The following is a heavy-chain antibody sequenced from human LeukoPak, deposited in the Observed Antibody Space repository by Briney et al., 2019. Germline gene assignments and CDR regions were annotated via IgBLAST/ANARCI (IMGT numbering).Heavy chain of an antibody. CDR1: GFTLSFHF. CDR2: IGTDTRYM. Sequence: GGSLRPSCAASGFTLSFHFMNSARLAPGKGREWVSSIGTDTRYMFYADSVKGRFTISRDNDKNSLFLQMNSLRAEDTAVYYCAREITGEGFYYWGQGTLVTVSS. J-gene: IGHJ4*02. V-gene: IGHV3-21*01. CDR3: AREITGEGFYY. D-gene: IGHD7-27*01.